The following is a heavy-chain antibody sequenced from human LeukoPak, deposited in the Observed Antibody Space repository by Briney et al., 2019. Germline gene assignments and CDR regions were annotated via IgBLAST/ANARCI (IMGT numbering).Heavy chain of an antibody. V-gene: IGHV4-30-4*01. J-gene: IGHJ4*02. CDR1: GGSISSGDYY. CDR2: IYYSGST. Sequence: SETLSLTCTVSGGSISSGDYYWSWIRRPPGKGLEWIGYIYYSGSTYYNPSLKSRVTISVDTSKNQFSLKLSSVTAADTAVYYCARYSSSWFPFDYWGQGTLVTVSS. CDR3: ARYSSSWFPFDY. D-gene: IGHD6-13*01.